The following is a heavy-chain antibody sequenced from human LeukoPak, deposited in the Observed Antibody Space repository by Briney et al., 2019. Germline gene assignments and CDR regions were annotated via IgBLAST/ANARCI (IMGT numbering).Heavy chain of an antibody. J-gene: IGHJ4*02. D-gene: IGHD5-18*01. CDR1: GFTFSDYY. CDR3: AREGRDTAGYFDY. V-gene: IGHV3-53*01. Sequence: PGGSLRLSCAASGFTFSDYYMSWIRQAPGKGLEWVSSLYSGGSTYYADSVKGRFTISRDNSKNTLYLQMNSLRAEDTAVYYCAREGRDTAGYFDYWGQGTLVTVSS. CDR2: LYSGGST.